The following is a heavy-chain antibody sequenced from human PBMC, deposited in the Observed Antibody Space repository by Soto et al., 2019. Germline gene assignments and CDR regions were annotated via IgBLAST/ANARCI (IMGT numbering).Heavy chain of an antibody. V-gene: IGHV1-69*02. CDR2: IIPILGIA. D-gene: IGHD6-13*01. Sequence: QVQLVQSGAEVKKPGSSVKVSCKASGGTFSSYTISWVRQAPGQGLEWMGRIIPILGIANYAQKFQGRVTITADKSTSPAYMELSSLRSEDTAVYYCARARPSSSWYGGDFDYWGQGTLVTVSS. CDR1: GGTFSSYT. CDR3: ARARPSSSWYGGDFDY. J-gene: IGHJ4*02.